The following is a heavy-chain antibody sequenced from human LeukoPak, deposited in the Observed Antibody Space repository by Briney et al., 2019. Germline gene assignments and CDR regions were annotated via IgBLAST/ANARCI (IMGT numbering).Heavy chain of an antibody. J-gene: IGHJ4*02. CDR3: TRVGYIDEGIDY. CDR1: GFPFSSYW. Sequence: GGSQRLSCVASGFPFSSYWMTWVRQAPGKGLEWVANIKQDGSKKSCVDSVKGRFTISRDNAKNSLYLQMNSLRAEDTAIYYCTRVGYIDEGIDYWGQGTLVTVSS. V-gene: IGHV3-7*04. CDR2: IKQDGSKK. D-gene: IGHD5-24*01.